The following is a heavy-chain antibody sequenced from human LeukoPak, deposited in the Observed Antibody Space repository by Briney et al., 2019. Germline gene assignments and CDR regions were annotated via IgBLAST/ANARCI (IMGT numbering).Heavy chain of an antibody. CDR1: GYSIISNFY. Sequence: SETLSLTCTVSGYSIISNFYWGWIRQSPGKGLEWIGSIYYSGNTYYNASLKSQVSISIDTSKNQFSLRLTSVTAADTAVYYCARQTGSGLFILPGGQGTLVTVSS. J-gene: IGHJ4*02. CDR3: ARQTGSGLFILP. V-gene: IGHV4-38-2*02. CDR2: IYYSGNT. D-gene: IGHD3/OR15-3a*01.